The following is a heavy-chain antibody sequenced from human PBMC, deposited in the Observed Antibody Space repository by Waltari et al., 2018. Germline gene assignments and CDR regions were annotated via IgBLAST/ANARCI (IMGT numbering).Heavy chain of an antibody. CDR1: RFTFPNYA. Sequence: QVQLVESGGGVVQPGGSLSPSCAASRFTFPNYAMHWVRQAPGKGLGWGAIISYEGRNKYYADSVKSRFTISRDNSKNTLYLQMNSLRVEDTAVYYCARERRGDAPERPLYYYYGMDVWGQGTTVTV. D-gene: IGHD3-16*01. V-gene: IGHV3-30*04. CDR2: ISYEGRNK. J-gene: IGHJ6*02. CDR3: ARERRGDAPERPLYYYYGMDV.